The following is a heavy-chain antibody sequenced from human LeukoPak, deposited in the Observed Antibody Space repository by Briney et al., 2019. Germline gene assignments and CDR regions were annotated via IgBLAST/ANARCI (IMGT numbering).Heavy chain of an antibody. CDR3: ARAPYYGDYGYFDY. CDR1: GFTFSTYW. D-gene: IGHD4-17*01. Sequence: GGSLRLSCAASGFTFSTYWMSWVRQAPGKGLEWVSYISSSGSTIYYADSVKGRFTISRDNAKNSLYLQMNSLRAEDTAVYYCARAPYYGDYGYFDYWGQGTLVTVSS. J-gene: IGHJ4*02. V-gene: IGHV3-11*01. CDR2: ISSSGSTI.